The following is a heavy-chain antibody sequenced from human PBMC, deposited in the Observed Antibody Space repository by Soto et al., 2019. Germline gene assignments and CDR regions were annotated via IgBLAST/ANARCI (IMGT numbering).Heavy chain of an antibody. CDR1: GFTFSNAW. D-gene: IGHD3-16*02. CDR2: IKSKTDGGTT. V-gene: IGHV3-15*01. J-gene: IGHJ6*02. Sequence: PGGSLRLSCAASGFTFSNAWMSWVRQAPGKGLEWVGRIKSKTDGGTTDYAAPVKGRFTISSDDSKNTLYLQMNSLKTEDTAVYYCTTAPMGLRLGELSLYGNYYYYGMDVWGQGTTVTVSS. CDR3: TTAPMGLRLGELSLYGNYYYYGMDV.